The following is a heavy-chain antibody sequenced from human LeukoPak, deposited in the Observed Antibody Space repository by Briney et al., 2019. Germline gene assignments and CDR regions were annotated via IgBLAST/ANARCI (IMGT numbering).Heavy chain of an antibody. Sequence: PSETLSLTCAVYGGSFSGYYWSWIRQPPGKGLEWIGEINHSGSTNYNPSLKSRVTISVDTSKNQFSLKLSSVTAADTAVYYCARHPENVGIAAGAIDYWGQGTLVTVSS. CDR1: GGSFSGYY. CDR2: INHSGST. D-gene: IGHD6-13*01. CDR3: ARHPENVGIAAGAIDY. J-gene: IGHJ4*02. V-gene: IGHV4-34*01.